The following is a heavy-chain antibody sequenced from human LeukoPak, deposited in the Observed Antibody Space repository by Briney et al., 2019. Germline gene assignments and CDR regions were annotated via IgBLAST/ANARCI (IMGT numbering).Heavy chain of an antibody. Sequence: GGSLRLSCAASGFTFSSYAMSWVRQAPGKGLEWVSAISGSGGSTDYADSVKGRFTISRDNSKNTLYLQMNSLRAEDTAVYYCARDRSSGYGVDYWGQGTLVTVSS. CDR3: ARDRSSGYGVDY. CDR1: GFTFSSYA. CDR2: ISGSGGST. D-gene: IGHD3-22*01. V-gene: IGHV3-23*01. J-gene: IGHJ4*02.